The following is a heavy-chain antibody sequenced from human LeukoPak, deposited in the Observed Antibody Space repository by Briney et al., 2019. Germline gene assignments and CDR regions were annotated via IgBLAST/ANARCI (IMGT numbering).Heavy chain of an antibody. Sequence: SETLSLTCTVSGGSISSSSYYWGWIRQPPGKGLEWIGSIYYSGSTYYNPSLKSRVTICLDTSKNQFSLKLSSVTAADTAVYYCANSEGSSGGPHDYWGQGPLVTVSS. V-gene: IGHV4-39*01. CDR1: GGSISSSSYY. J-gene: IGHJ4*02. CDR2: IYYSGST. CDR3: ANSEGSSGGPHDY. D-gene: IGHD6-19*01.